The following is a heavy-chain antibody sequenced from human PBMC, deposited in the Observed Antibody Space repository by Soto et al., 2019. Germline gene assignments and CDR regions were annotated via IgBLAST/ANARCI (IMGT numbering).Heavy chain of an antibody. Sequence: QVQLQESGPGLVKPSQTLSLTCTVSGGSISSGGYYWSWIRQHPGKGLEWIGYIYYTGSTYYNPSLKSRVTISVDTXKNQFSLKXXXVTAADTAVYYCATLYMVRGVRTFDYWGQGTLVTVSS. CDR3: ATLYMVRGVRTFDY. D-gene: IGHD3-10*01. CDR1: GGSISSGGYY. J-gene: IGHJ4*02. CDR2: IYYTGST. V-gene: IGHV4-31*03.